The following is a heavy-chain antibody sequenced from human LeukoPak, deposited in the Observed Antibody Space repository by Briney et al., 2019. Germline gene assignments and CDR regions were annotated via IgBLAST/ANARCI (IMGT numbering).Heavy chain of an antibody. CDR2: IHHSGST. V-gene: IGHV4-30-2*01. CDR1: GGSISSGGYS. J-gene: IGHJ5*02. D-gene: IGHD2-21*02. Sequence: PSETLSLTCAVSGGSISSGGYSWSWIRQPPGKGLEWIGYIHHSGSTYYNPSLKSRVTISVDRSKNQFSLKLSTVTAADTAVYYCARGGDPNWFDPWGQGTLVTVSS. CDR3: ARGGDPNWFDP.